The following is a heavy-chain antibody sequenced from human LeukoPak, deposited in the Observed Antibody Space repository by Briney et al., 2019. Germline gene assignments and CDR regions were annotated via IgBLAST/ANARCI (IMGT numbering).Heavy chain of an antibody. CDR1: GFTFGSYG. CDR2: IRYDGVND. CDR3: AKDWGVFGVTYSLDY. Sequence: PGGSLRLSCAASGFTFGSYGMHWVRQAPGKGLEWVAYIRYDGVNDYYADSVRGRFTISRDISKNTLYLQMNSLRAEDTAVYYCAKDWGVFGVTYSLDYWGQGTLVTVSS. D-gene: IGHD3-3*01. J-gene: IGHJ4*02. V-gene: IGHV3-30*02.